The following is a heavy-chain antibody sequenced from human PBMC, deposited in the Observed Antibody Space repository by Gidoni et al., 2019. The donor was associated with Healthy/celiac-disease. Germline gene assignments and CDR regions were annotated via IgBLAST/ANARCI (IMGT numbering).Heavy chain of an antibody. V-gene: IGHV3-30-3*01. CDR1: GFTFSSYA. CDR2: ISYDGSNK. CDR3: ARGSWQLVPPEHFDY. Sequence: QVQLVESGGGVVQPGRSLRLSCAASGFTFSSYAMHWVRQAPGKGLEWVAVISYDGSNKYYADSVKGRFTISRDNSKNTLYLQMNSLRAEDTAVYYCARGSWQLVPPEHFDYWGQGTLVTVSS. J-gene: IGHJ4*02. D-gene: IGHD6-6*01.